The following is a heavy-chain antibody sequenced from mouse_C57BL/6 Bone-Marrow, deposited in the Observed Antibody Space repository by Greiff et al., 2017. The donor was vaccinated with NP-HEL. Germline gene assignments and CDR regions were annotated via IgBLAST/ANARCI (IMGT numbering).Heavy chain of an antibody. J-gene: IGHJ1*03. CDR1: GFTFSDYY. CDR2: ISNGGGST. D-gene: IGHD2-4*01. Sequence: EVQVVESGGGLVQPGGSLKLSCAASGFTFSDYYMYWVRQTPEKRLEWVAYISNGGGSTYYPDTVKGRFTISRDNAKNTLYLQMSRLKSEDTAMYYCARRASYDYDWYFDVWGTGTTVTVSS. CDR3: ARRASYDYDWYFDV. V-gene: IGHV5-12*01.